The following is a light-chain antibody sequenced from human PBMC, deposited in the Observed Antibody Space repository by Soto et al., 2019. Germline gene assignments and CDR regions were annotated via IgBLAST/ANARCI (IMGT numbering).Light chain of an antibody. Sequence: DIQMTQSPSTLSASVGDRVTITCRASQSISSWLAWYQQKPGKAPKLLTYKASSLESGVPSRFSGSGSGTEFTLAISSLQPDDFATSYCQQYNSYPWTFGQATKVDIK. CDR2: KAS. J-gene: IGKJ1*01. CDR1: QSISSW. CDR3: QQYNSYPWT. V-gene: IGKV1-5*03.